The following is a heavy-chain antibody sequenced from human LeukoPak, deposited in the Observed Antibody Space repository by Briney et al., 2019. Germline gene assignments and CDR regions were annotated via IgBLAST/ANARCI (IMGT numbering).Heavy chain of an antibody. D-gene: IGHD4-11*01. CDR3: TTLGYSNYEAP. CDR1: GFTFSNAW. CDR2: IKSKTDGGTT. V-gene: IGHV3-15*01. J-gene: IGHJ4*02. Sequence: RTGGSLRLSCAASGFTFSNAWMSWVRQAPGKGLEWVGRIKSKTDGGTTDYAAPVKGRFTISRDDSKSTLYLQMNSLKTEDTAVYYCTTLGYSNYEAPWGQGTLVTVSS.